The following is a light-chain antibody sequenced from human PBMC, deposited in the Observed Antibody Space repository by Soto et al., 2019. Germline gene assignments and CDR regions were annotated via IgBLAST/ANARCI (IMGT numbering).Light chain of an antibody. J-gene: IGKJ4*01. CDR3: QQSYTPPFT. CDR1: QTIRSF. CDR2: DAS. V-gene: IGKV1-39*01. Sequence: DIQMTQSPSSLCASVGDRVTITCWASQTIRSFLNWYQQKPGKAPKLQIYDASSLLSGVPSRFSGSGSRTDFLLTISSLQPEDFASYYCQQSYTPPFTFGGGTRVEI.